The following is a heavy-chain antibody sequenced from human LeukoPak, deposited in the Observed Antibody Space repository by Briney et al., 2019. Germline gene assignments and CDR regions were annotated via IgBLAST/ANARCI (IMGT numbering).Heavy chain of an antibody. CDR3: ARENTFGGQNDY. D-gene: IGHD3-16*01. V-gene: IGHV3-7*01. CDR2: IKQDGSEK. CDR1: GFTFSTYW. J-gene: IGHJ4*02. Sequence: GGSLRLSCSASGFTFSTYWMTWVRQAPGKGLERVASIKQDGSEKYYVDSLKGRFTISRDNAKKSLYLQMNSLRAEDTAVYYCARENTFGGQNDYWGQGTLVTVSS.